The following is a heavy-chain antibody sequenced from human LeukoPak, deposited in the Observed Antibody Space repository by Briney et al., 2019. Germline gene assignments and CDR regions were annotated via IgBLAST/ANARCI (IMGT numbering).Heavy chain of an antibody. CDR3: ARWQYDFWSGYYTQADAFDI. CDR1: GYTFTGYY. CDR2: IIPIFGTA. Sequence: SVKVSCKASGYTFTGYYMHWVRQAPGQGLEWMGGIIPIFGTANYAQKFQGRVTINADKSTSTAYMELSSLRSEDAAVYYCARWQYDFWSGYYTQADAFDIWGQGTMVTVSS. D-gene: IGHD3-3*01. V-gene: IGHV1-69*06. J-gene: IGHJ3*02.